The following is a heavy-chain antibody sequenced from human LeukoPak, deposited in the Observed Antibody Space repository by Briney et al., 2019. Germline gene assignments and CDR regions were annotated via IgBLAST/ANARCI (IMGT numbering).Heavy chain of an antibody. CDR3: ARDFSGWSN. CDR2: ISGIGIST. CDR1: GFTFSNYA. J-gene: IGHJ4*02. V-gene: IGHV3-23*01. D-gene: IGHD6-19*01. Sequence: GGSLRLSCAASGFTFSNYAMSWVRQAPGKGLEWVSDISGIGISTYYADSVKGRFTISRDNSKNTLYLQMNSLRAEDTAVYYCARDFSGWSNWGQGTLVTVSS.